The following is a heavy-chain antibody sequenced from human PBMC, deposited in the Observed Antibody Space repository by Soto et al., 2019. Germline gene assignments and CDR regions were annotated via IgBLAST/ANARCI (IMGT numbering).Heavy chain of an antibody. Sequence: EVQLVESGGGLVKPGGSLRLSCAASGFIVTSYTVNWVRQAPGKGLEWVSSISGSSTYIYYADSVKGRFTISRDNAKNSLSLQLNSLRAEDTAVYYCARDRRIAVAGTSNYFSYGLDVWGQGTTVTVSS. CDR2: ISGSSTYI. V-gene: IGHV3-21*01. D-gene: IGHD6-19*01. CDR3: ARDRRIAVAGTSNYFSYGLDV. J-gene: IGHJ6*02. CDR1: GFIVTSYT.